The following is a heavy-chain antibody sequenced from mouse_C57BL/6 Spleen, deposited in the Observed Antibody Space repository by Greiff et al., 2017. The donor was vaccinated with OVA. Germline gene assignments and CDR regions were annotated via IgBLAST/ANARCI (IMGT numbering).Heavy chain of an antibody. Sequence: QVQLQQPGTELVKPGASVKLSCKASGYTFTSYWMHWVKQRPGQGLEWIGNINPSNGGTTYNEKFKSKATLTVDKSSSTAYMQLSSLTSEDSAVYYCARSLFITTVVATPYYAMDDWGQGTSVTVSS. CDR1: GYTFTSYW. J-gene: IGHJ4*01. V-gene: IGHV1-53*01. D-gene: IGHD1-1*01. CDR3: ARSLFITTVVATPYYAMDD. CDR2: INPSNGGT.